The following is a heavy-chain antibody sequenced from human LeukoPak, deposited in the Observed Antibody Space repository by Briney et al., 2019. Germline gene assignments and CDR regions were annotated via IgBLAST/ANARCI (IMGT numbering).Heavy chain of an antibody. D-gene: IGHD1-14*01. J-gene: IGHJ4*02. CDR3: AREYFSTGGFDY. V-gene: IGHV1-46*01. CDR1: GYTFTSYY. Sequence: ASVKVSCKASGYTFTSYYMHWVRQAPGQGLEWMGIINPSGGSTSYAQKFQGRVTMTRDTSTSTVYMELSSLRSEDTAVCYCAREYFSTGGFDYWGQGTLVTVSS. CDR2: INPSGGST.